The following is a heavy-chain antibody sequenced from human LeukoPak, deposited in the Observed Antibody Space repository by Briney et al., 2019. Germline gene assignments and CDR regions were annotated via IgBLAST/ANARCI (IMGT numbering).Heavy chain of an antibody. V-gene: IGHV4-31*03. CDR3: AREAHILTGYYQADYYGMDV. D-gene: IGHD3-9*01. CDR2: IYYSGST. Sequence: TSETLSLTCTVSGGSISSGGYYWSWIRQHPGKGLEWIGYIYYSGSTYYNPSLKSRVTISVDTSKNQFSLKLSSVTAADTAAYYCAREAHILTGYYQADYYGMDVWGQGTTVTVSS. J-gene: IGHJ6*02. CDR1: GGSISSGGYY.